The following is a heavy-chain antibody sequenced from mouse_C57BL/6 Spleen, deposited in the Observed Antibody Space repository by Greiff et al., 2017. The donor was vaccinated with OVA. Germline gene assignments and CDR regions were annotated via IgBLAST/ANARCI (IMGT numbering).Heavy chain of an antibody. CDR1: GYTFTDYE. J-gene: IGHJ2*01. V-gene: IGHV1-15*01. CDR3: TRRGTTVVAEFDY. Sequence: VQLQQSGAELVRPGASVTLSCKASGYTFTDYEMHWVKQTPVHGLEWIGAIDPETGGTAYNQKFKGKAILTADKSSSTAYMELRSLTSEDSAVYYCTRRGTTVVAEFDYWGQGTTLTVSS. CDR2: IDPETGGT. D-gene: IGHD1-1*01.